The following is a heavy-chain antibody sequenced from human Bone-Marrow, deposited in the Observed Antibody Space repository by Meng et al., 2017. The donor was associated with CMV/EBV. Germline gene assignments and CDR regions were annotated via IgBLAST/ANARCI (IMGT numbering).Heavy chain of an antibody. CDR1: GFSVSYSY. V-gene: IGHV3-66*02. D-gene: IGHD6-13*01. J-gene: IGHJ4*02. CDR3: AKIPLLIADTGTGVD. Sequence: GESLKISCVASGFSVSYSYMNWVRQAPGKGLEWISVMWTDGNTYYADSVKGRFTISRDNSKNTVYLQMNSLRTEDTAVYYCAKIPLLIADTGTGVDWGQGTLVTVSS. CDR2: MWTDGNT.